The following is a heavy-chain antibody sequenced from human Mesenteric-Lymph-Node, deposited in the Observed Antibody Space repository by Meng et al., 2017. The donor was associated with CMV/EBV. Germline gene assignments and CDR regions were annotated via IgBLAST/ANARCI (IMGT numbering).Heavy chain of an antibody. CDR1: GFTFDNSG. CDR2: IDWNGGST. Sequence: GGSLRLSCAASGFTFDNSGMSWVRQGPGKGLEGVSGIDWNGGSTGYADPVKERFTISRDNAKNTLYLQMESLRPEDTALNYCAKIVRCSYCGGDCYSGYFDKWGRGTLVTVSS. J-gene: IGHJ4*02. V-gene: IGHV3-20*04. CDR3: AKIVRCSYCGGDCYSGYFDK. D-gene: IGHD2-21*01.